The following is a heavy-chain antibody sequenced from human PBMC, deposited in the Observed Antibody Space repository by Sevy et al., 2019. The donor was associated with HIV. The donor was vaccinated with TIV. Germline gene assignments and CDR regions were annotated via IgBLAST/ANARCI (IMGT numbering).Heavy chain of an antibody. Sequence: GGSLRLSCAASGFTVSSNYMSWVRQAPGKGPEWVSVIYSGGSTSYADSVKCGFTVSRDNSKNTLYLQMNSLRAEDAAVYYCARERGGENYGYFDYWGQGTLVTVSS. V-gene: IGHV3-66*01. CDR2: IYSGGST. CDR3: ARERGGENYGYFDY. J-gene: IGHJ4*02. D-gene: IGHD1-7*01. CDR1: GFTVSSNY.